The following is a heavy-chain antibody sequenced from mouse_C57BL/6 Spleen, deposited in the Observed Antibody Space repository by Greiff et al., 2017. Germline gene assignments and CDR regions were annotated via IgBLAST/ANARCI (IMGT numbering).Heavy chain of an antibody. V-gene: IGHV1-61*01. D-gene: IGHD1-1*01. CDR3: ARHGSSPFDY. CDR2: IYPSDSET. Sequence: QVQLQQPGAELVRPGSSVKLSCKASGYTFTSYWMDWVKQRPGQGLEWIGNIYPSDSETHYNQKFKDKATLTVDKSSSTAYMQLSSLTSEDSAVYYCARHGSSPFDYWGQGTTLTVPS. CDR1: GYTFTSYW. J-gene: IGHJ2*01.